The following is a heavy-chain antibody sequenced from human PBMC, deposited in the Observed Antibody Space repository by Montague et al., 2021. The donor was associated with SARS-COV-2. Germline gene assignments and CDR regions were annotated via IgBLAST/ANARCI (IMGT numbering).Heavy chain of an antibody. D-gene: IGHD3-22*01. Sequence: SETLSLTCAVYGGSFSPYYWAWIRQSPGKGLEWIGNIDHSGNTNYNPSLKSRVSISVDTSSSQFSLYLTSVTAADAAVYYCAGNRRITMIVVVIGSGFDPWGQGTLVTVSS. J-gene: IGHJ5*02. V-gene: IGHV4-34*01. CDR1: GGSFSPYY. CDR2: IDHSGNT. CDR3: AGNRRITMIVVVIGSGFDP.